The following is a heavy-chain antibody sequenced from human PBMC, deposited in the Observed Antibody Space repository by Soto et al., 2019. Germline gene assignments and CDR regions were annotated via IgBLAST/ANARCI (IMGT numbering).Heavy chain of an antibody. CDR3: ARLTLGSGQEKSFPFDY. Sequence: QVQLVQSGAEVKKPGSSVKVSCKASGGTFSSYAISWVRQAPGQGLEWMGGIIPIFGTANYAQKFQGRVTITADESTRTAYMELSSLRSEDTAVYYCARLTLGSGQEKSFPFDYWGQGTLVTVSS. CDR1: GGTFSSYA. J-gene: IGHJ4*02. CDR2: IIPIFGTA. D-gene: IGHD6-19*01. V-gene: IGHV1-69*01.